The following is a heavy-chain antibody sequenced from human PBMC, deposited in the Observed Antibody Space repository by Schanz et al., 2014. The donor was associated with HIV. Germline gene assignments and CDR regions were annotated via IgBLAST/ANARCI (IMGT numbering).Heavy chain of an antibody. CDR2: INTYNGQT. V-gene: IGHV1-18*01. Sequence: QVQLVQSGAEVKKPGASVMVSCEASGYTFSGYDINWVRQAPGQGLEWMGSINTYNGQTDYGRKLQGRVTMTTDRSTTTAYMELRSLRSDDTAVYYCARGARYGMDVWGQGTTVTVSS. CDR1: GYTFSGYD. J-gene: IGHJ6*02. CDR3: ARGARYGMDV.